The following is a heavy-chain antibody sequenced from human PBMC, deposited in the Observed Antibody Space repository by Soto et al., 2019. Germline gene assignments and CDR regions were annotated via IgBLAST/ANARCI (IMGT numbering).Heavy chain of an antibody. CDR2: IYSSGNT. D-gene: IGHD3-3*01. V-gene: IGHV4-4*07. CDR3: ARGPRFSDWFDP. J-gene: IGHJ5*02. Sequence: SETLYLTCSVSGGTISGYYWTWIRQPAGKGLEWIGRIYSSGNTKYNPSLQSRVTMSLDTSNNQFSLRLTSVTAADTAVYYCARGPRFSDWFDPWGQGTLLTVSS. CDR1: GGTISGYY.